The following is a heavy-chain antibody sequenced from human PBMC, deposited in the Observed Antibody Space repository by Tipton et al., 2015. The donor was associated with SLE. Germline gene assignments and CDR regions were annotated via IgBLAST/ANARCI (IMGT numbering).Heavy chain of an antibody. CDR3: ARSQRITMIVVVSDAFDI. V-gene: IGHV1-18*01. Sequence: QVQLVQSGPEVKKPGASVKVSCKASGYTFTSYGISWVRQAPGQGLEWMGWISAYNGNTNYAQKLQGRVTMTTDTSTSTAYMELRSLRSDDTAVYYCARSQRITMIVVVSDAFDIWGQGTMVTVSS. J-gene: IGHJ3*02. CDR2: ISAYNGNT. D-gene: IGHD3-22*01. CDR1: GYTFTSYG.